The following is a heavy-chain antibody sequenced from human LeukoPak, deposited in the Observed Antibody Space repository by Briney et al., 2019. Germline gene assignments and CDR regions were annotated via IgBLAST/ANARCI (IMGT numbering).Heavy chain of an antibody. CDR3: VKGGQDCSPTTCYYD. CDR1: GYIFNNYA. V-gene: IGHV3-23*01. Sequence: GGSLRLSCVASGYIFNNYAVSWVRQAPGKGLEWVSAISGSGSTYYADSVKGRYTISRDNSKDTGYLQMNSLRAEDTAVYYCVKGGQDCSPTTCYYDWGQGTLVTVSS. D-gene: IGHD2-2*01. J-gene: IGHJ4*02. CDR2: ISGSGST.